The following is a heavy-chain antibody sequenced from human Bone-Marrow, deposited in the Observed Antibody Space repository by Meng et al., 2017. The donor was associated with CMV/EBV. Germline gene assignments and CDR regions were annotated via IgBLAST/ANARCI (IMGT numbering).Heavy chain of an antibody. CDR1: GYSFTSYW. Sequence: GGSLRLSCKGSGYSFTSYWIGWVRQMPGNGLEWMGIIYPGDSDTRYSPSFQGQVTISADKSISTAYLQWSSLKASDTAMYYCARQFSWYNWLVDYWGQGTLVTVSS. J-gene: IGHJ4*01. CDR2: IYPGDSDT. V-gene: IGHV5-51*01. D-gene: IGHD1-1*01. CDR3: ARQFSWYNWLVDY.